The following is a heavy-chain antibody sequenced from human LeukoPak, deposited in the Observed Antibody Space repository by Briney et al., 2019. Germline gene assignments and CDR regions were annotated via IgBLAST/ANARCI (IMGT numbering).Heavy chain of an antibody. CDR2: ISYDGSNK. V-gene: IGHV3-30*18. D-gene: IGHD5-12*01. CDR1: GFTFSSFG. CDR3: AKKLYEGSGYDAFDI. Sequence: PGGSLRLSCAASGFTFSSFGMHWVRQAPGKGLGWVGVISYDGSNKYYADSVKDRFTISRDNPKNTLYLQMNSLRAEDTAVYYCAKKLYEGSGYDAFDIWGQGTMVTVSS. J-gene: IGHJ3*02.